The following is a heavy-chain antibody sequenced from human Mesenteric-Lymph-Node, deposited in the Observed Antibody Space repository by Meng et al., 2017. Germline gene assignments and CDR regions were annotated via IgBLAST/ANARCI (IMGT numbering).Heavy chain of an antibody. D-gene: IGHD3-10*01. Sequence: QVQLQESGPGLVKPSQTLSLTCTVSGASISSGGYYWSWIRQHPGKGPEWIGYIHDSGSTYYNPSLKSRVTISADTSKNQFSLKLSSVTAADTAVYYCARASYGSGSPLGESWFDPWGQGTLVTVSS. CDR2: IHDSGST. CDR1: GASISSGGYY. V-gene: IGHV4-31*03. CDR3: ARASYGSGSPLGESWFDP. J-gene: IGHJ5*02.